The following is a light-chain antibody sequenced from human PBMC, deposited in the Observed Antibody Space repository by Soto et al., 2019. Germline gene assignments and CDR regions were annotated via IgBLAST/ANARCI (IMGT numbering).Light chain of an antibody. V-gene: IGLV2-14*03. J-gene: IGLJ1*01. CDR3: SSYTTSNTRQIV. Sequence: QSALTQPASVSGSPGQSITISCTGTSSDVGGYNYVSWYQHHPGKAPKLIIYDVSNRPSGVSIRFSGSKSDNTASLTISGLQREDEADYHCSSYTTSNTRQIVFGTGTKVTVL. CDR1: SSDVGGYNY. CDR2: DVS.